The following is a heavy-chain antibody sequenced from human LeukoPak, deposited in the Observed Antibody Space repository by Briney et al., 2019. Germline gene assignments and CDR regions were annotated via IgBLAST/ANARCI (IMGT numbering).Heavy chain of an antibody. CDR3: AKDTPHGRDIVVVPAAIYAPGYYYCMDV. V-gene: IGHV3-23*01. J-gene: IGHJ6*02. Sequence: GGSLRLSCAASGFTFSSYAMSWVRQAPGKRLEWVSAISGSGGSTYYADSVKGRFTISRDNSKNTLYLQMNSLRAEDTAVYYCAKDTPHGRDIVVVPAAIYAPGYYYCMDVWGQGTTVTVSS. CDR2: ISGSGGST. D-gene: IGHD2-2*01. CDR1: GFTFSSYA.